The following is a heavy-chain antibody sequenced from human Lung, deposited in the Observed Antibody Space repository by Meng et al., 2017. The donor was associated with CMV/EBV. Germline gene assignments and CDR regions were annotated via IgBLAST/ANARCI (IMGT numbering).Heavy chain of an antibody. Sequence: GGSLRLXCVESGFTFSRYGMHWVRQAPGKGLEWVAFVRNDGSKKYYADSMKGRFTISRDNSKNTLYLQMNSLRSEDTAVYFCAKDDDSAGYYFAYYWGQGXLVTVSS. V-gene: IGHV3-30*02. J-gene: IGHJ4*02. CDR2: VRNDGSKK. CDR3: AKDDDSAGYYFAYY. D-gene: IGHD3-9*01. CDR1: GFTFSRYG.